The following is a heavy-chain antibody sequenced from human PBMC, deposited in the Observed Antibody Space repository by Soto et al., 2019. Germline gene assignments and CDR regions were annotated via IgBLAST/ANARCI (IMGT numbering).Heavy chain of an antibody. Sequence: SQTLSLTGAVVGGSISSYYWRWIREPAVRGLEGIGYVYYSGGTNDTPSLKSRVTISVDPSKNQFSLKLSSVTAADTAVYYCARLRYQDYYDILTGYYNYYYYGMDVWGQGTTVT. CDR1: GGSISSYY. D-gene: IGHD3-9*01. CDR2: VYYSGGT. J-gene: IGHJ6*02. V-gene: IGHV4-59*08. CDR3: ARLRYQDYYDILTGYYNYYYYGMDV.